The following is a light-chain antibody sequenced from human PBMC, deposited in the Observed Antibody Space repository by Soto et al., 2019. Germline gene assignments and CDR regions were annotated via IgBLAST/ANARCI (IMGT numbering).Light chain of an antibody. CDR2: KAS. CDR1: QTISSW. V-gene: IGKV1-5*03. J-gene: IGKJ1*01. Sequence: DTQMTHSPATLSGSVLDRVTITFRAIQTISSWLSWYQQKPGKAPKLLIYKASTLKSGVPSRFSGSGSGTEFTLTISSLQPDDFATYYCQHYNSYSEAFGQGTKV. CDR3: QHYNSYSEA.